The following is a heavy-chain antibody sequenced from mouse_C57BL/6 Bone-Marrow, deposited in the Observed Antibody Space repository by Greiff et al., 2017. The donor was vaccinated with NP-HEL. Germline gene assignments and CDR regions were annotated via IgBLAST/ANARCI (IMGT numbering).Heavy chain of an antibody. CDR3: ARPYYYGSSYLFAY. V-gene: IGHV1-55*01. CDR2: IYPGSGST. J-gene: IGHJ3*01. CDR1: GYTFTSYW. Sequence: QVQLQQPGAELVKPGASVKMSCKASGYTFTSYWMTWVKQRPGQGLEWIGDIYPGSGSTNYNEKFKSKATLTVDTSSSTAYMQLSSLTSEDSAVYYCARPYYYGSSYLFAYWGQGTLVTVSA. D-gene: IGHD1-1*01.